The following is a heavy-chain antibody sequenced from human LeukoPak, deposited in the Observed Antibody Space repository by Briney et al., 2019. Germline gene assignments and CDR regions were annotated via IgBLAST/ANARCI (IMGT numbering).Heavy chain of an antibody. Sequence: PGGSLRLSCAASGFTFSSYAMSWVRQAPGKGLEWVSSISSSSSYIYYADSVKGRFTISRDNAKNSLYLQMNSLRAEDTAVYYCARDRSSSWPDYYYYGMDVWGQGTTVTVSS. D-gene: IGHD6-13*01. CDR2: ISSSSSYI. V-gene: IGHV3-21*01. CDR3: ARDRSSSWPDYYYYGMDV. CDR1: GFTFSSYA. J-gene: IGHJ6*02.